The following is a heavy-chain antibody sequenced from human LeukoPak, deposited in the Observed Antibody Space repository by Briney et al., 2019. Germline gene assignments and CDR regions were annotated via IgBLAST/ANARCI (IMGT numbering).Heavy chain of an antibody. D-gene: IGHD3-3*01. CDR2: INYSGST. Sequence: SETLSLTCTVSGGSISSYYWSWIRRPPGKGLEWIGYINYSGSTNYNPSLKSRVTISVDTSKNQFSLKLSSVTAADTAVYYCARHGVGAYGMDVWGQGTTVTVSS. CDR1: GGSISSYY. V-gene: IGHV4-59*08. CDR3: ARHGVGAYGMDV. J-gene: IGHJ6*02.